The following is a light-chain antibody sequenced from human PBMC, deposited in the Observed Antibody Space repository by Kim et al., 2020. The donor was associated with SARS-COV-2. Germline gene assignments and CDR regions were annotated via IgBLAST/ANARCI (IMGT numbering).Light chain of an antibody. Sequence: LGQTVRITCQGDSLRSYYASWYQQKPGQAPVLVIYGKNNRPSGIPDQFSGSSSGNTASLTITGAQAEDEADYYCNSRDSSGNHHVVFGGGTQLTVL. J-gene: IGLJ2*01. CDR3: NSRDSSGNHHVV. CDR1: SLRSYY. V-gene: IGLV3-19*01. CDR2: GKN.